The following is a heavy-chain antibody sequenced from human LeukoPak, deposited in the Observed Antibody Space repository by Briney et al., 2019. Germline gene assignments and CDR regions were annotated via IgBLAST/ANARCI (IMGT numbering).Heavy chain of an antibody. Sequence: GASVKVSCKASGYTFTSYYMHWVRQAPGQGLEWMGIINPSGGSTSYAQKFQGRVTVTRDTSTSTVYMELSSLRSEDTAVYYCARETGYYDFWSGYFDYWGQGTLVTVSS. D-gene: IGHD3-3*01. J-gene: IGHJ4*02. CDR3: ARETGYYDFWSGYFDY. CDR2: INPSGGST. CDR1: GYTFTSYY. V-gene: IGHV1-46*01.